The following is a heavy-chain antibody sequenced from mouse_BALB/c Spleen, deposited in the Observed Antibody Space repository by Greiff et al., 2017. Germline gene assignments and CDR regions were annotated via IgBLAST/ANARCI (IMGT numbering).Heavy chain of an antibody. V-gene: IGHV5-6-5*01. CDR1: GFTFSSYA. Sequence: EVKLMESGGGLVKPGGSLKLSCAASGFTFSSYAMSWVRQTPEKRLEWVASISSGGSTYYPDSVKGRFTISRDNARNILYLQMSSLRSEDTAMYYCARGDGYGGAMDYWGQGTSVTVSS. D-gene: IGHD1-2*01. J-gene: IGHJ4*01. CDR2: ISSGGST. CDR3: ARGDGYGGAMDY.